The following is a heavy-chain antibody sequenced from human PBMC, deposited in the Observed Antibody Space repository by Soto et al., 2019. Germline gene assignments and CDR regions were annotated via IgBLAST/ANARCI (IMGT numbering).Heavy chain of an antibody. CDR3: ARGLLGYSSGWSNYFDY. V-gene: IGHV4-34*01. D-gene: IGHD6-19*01. CDR1: GGSFSGYY. Sequence: TSETLSLTCAVYGGSFSGYYWGWIRQPPGKGLEWIGEINHSGSTNYNPSLKSRVTISVDTSKNQFSLKLSSVTAADTAVYYCARGLLGYSSGWSNYFDYWGQGTLVTVSS. CDR2: INHSGST. J-gene: IGHJ4*02.